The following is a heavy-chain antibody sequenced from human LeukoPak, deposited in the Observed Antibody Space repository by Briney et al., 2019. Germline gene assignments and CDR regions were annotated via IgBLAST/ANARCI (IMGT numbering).Heavy chain of an antibody. Sequence: ASVKVSCKASGYTFTSYYMHWVRQAPGQGREGMGIINPSGGSTSYAQKFQGRVTMTRDTSTSTAYMELSSLRSEATAVYYCARDPGGLVGENYFDYWGPGTLVTVSS. J-gene: IGHJ4*02. CDR2: INPSGGST. D-gene: IGHD3-10*01. CDR1: GYTFTSYY. V-gene: IGHV1-46*01. CDR3: ARDPGGLVGENYFDY.